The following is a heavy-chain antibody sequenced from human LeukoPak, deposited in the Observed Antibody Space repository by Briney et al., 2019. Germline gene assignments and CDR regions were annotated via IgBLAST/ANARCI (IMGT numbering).Heavy chain of an antibody. D-gene: IGHD6-13*01. V-gene: IGHV3-21*01. Sequence: PGGSLRLSCAASGFTFSSYSMNWVRQAPGKGLEWVSSISSSSSYIYYADSVKGRLTIPRDNAKNSLYLQMNSLRAEDTAVYYCARVMGAAAGHDYWGQGTLVTVSS. CDR1: GFTFSSYS. CDR3: ARVMGAAAGHDY. J-gene: IGHJ4*02. CDR2: ISSSSSYI.